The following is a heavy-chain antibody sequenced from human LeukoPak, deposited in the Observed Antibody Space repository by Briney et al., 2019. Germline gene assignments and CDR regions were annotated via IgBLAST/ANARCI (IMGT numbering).Heavy chain of an antibody. CDR3: ARAFSGSGWYYFDY. CDR1: GFTFSSYE. D-gene: IGHD6-19*01. V-gene: IGHV3-48*03. J-gene: IGHJ4*02. Sequence: PGGSLRLPCAASGFTFSSYEMNCVRQAPGEGLEWVSYISSSGNTIYDADSVKGRFTISRDNAKNALYLQMNSLRAEDTAVYYCARAFSGSGWYYFDYWGQGTLVTVSS. CDR2: ISSSGNTI.